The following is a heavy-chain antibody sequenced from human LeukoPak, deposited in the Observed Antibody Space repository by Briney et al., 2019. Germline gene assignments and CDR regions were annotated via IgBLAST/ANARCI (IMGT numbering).Heavy chain of an antibody. V-gene: IGHV3-7*01. CDR1: GFTFSYYW. J-gene: IGHJ6*04. CDR3: ARDDGDV. CDR2: INEDGSGK. Sequence: GGSLRLACVSSGFTFSYYWMKWVRQAPGKGLEWVASINEDGSGKFSVGSVKDRITISRDNTRNSLDLQINSLTVKDTAIYYCARDDGDVWGTGTTVTVSS.